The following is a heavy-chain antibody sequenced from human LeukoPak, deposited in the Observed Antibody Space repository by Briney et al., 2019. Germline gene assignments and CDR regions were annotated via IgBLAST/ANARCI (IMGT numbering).Heavy chain of an antibody. D-gene: IGHD4-17*01. Sequence: PSETLSLTCAVYGGSFSGYYLTWIRQPPGKGLEWIGEINHSGSTNYNPSLKSCVTISVDTSKNQFSLKLSFVTAADTAVYYCARADYGLKYYFDYWGQGTLVTVSS. J-gene: IGHJ4*02. CDR1: GGSFSGYY. CDR3: ARADYGLKYYFDY. V-gene: IGHV4-34*01. CDR2: INHSGST.